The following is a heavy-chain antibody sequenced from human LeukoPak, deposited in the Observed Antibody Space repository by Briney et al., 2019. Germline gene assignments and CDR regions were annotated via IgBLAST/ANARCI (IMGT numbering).Heavy chain of an antibody. CDR1: GFTFSSYG. D-gene: IGHD3-3*01. J-gene: IGHJ4*02. Sequence: GRSLRLSCAVSGFTFSSYGMHWVRQAPGKGLEWMAVISYDGTNKYYADSVKGRFTISRDNSKNTLYLQMNSLRAEDTAVYYCAKDLNYDFWSGLGNWGQGALVTVSS. CDR3: AKDLNYDFWSGLGN. CDR2: ISYDGTNK. V-gene: IGHV3-30*18.